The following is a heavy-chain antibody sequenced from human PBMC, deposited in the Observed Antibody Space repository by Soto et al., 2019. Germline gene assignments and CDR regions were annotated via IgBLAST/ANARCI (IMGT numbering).Heavy chain of an antibody. J-gene: IGHJ5*02. V-gene: IGHV6-1*01. Sequence: PWPALSLTCAISGASVSINSAGWNWIGQSPARGLEWLGRTYYRSKWYDDYAVSVKSRIIINPDSSTNHFPLERNSVPPEDTAVYYCAREVAARSGTWFDPRSQGTPVTVAP. CDR3: AREVAARSGTWFDP. D-gene: IGHD6-6*01. CDR1: GASVSINSAG. CDR2: TYYRSKWYD.